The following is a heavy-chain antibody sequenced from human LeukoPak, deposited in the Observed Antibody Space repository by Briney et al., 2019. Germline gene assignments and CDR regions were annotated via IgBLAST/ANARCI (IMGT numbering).Heavy chain of an antibody. CDR2: IYPGDSDT. Sequence: GESLKISCKGSGYKFTTYWIGWVRQMPGKGLEWMGIIYPGDSDTRYSPSFQGQVTISADKSISTAYLQWSSLKASDTAMYYCARQPPYSSSWYWFDPWGQGTLVTVSS. D-gene: IGHD6-13*01. V-gene: IGHV5-51*01. CDR3: ARQPPYSSSWYWFDP. CDR1: GYKFTTYW. J-gene: IGHJ5*02.